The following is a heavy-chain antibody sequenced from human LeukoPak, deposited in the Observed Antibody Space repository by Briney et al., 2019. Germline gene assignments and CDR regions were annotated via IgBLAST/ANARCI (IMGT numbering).Heavy chain of an antibody. J-gene: IGHJ6*04. CDR3: AELGITMIGGV. V-gene: IGHV3-21*01. D-gene: IGHD3-10*02. Sequence: PSETLSLTCTVSGGSISSSSYYWGWIRQPPGKGLEWVSSIRSSDTYIYYADSVRGRFTISRDNAKNSLYLQMNSLRVEDTAVYYCAELGITMIGGVWGKGTTVTISS. CDR2: IRSSDTYI. CDR1: GGSISSSS.